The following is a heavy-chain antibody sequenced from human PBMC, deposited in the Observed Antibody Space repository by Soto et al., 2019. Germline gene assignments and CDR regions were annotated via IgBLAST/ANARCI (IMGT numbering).Heavy chain of an antibody. D-gene: IGHD2-2*02. CDR3: ARGYCSSTSCYKNGWFDP. CDR2: IYYSGST. Sequence: SETLSLTCSVSGDSISSPDYWWGWIRQPPGKGLEWIGYIYYSGSTNYNPSLKSRVTISVDTSKNQFSLKLSSVTAADTAVYYCARGYCSSTSCYKNGWFDPWGQGTLVTVSS. J-gene: IGHJ5*02. V-gene: IGHV4-61*08. CDR1: GDSISSPDYW.